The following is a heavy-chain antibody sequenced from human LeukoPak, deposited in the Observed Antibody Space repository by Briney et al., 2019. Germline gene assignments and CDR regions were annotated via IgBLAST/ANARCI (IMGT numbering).Heavy chain of an antibody. Sequence: PGESLKISCKGSGYSFTSYWIGWVRQMPGKGLEWMGIIYPGDSDTRYSPSFQGQVTISADKSISTAYLQWRSLKASDTAMYYCARHRAVTTVTSIGYYYYYMDVWGKGTTVTVSS. CDR2: IYPGDSDT. J-gene: IGHJ6*03. V-gene: IGHV5-51*01. CDR1: GYSFTSYW. CDR3: ARHRAVTTVTSIGYYYYYMDV. D-gene: IGHD4-17*01.